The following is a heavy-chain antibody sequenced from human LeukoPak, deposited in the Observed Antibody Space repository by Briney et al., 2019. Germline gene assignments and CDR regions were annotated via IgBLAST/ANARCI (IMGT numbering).Heavy chain of an antibody. CDR2: INPNSSGT. CDR3: ARDGVYSSGWFVDY. CDR1: GYTFTGYY. D-gene: IGHD6-19*01. V-gene: IGHV1-2*02. Sequence: SVKVSCKASGYTFTGYYMHWVRQSPEQGLEWMGWINPNSSGTNYAQKFKGRVTMTRDTSISTAYMELSRLRSDDTAVYYWARDGVYSSGWFVDYWREGTLVTVSS. J-gene: IGHJ4*02.